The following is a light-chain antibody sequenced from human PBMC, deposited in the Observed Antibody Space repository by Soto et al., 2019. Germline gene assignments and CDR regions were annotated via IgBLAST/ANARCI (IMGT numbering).Light chain of an antibody. V-gene: IGKV3-15*01. CDR1: QSVGSN. CDR3: QQSNNWPKT. J-gene: IGKJ1*01. CDR2: DAS. Sequence: EIVMTQSPDILSVSPGETATLSCRASQSVGSNLAWYQQKPGQAPRLLISDASTRAAGLPARFSGSGSGTEFTLTISSLQSEDFAVYYCQQSNNWPKTFGQGTQVEIK.